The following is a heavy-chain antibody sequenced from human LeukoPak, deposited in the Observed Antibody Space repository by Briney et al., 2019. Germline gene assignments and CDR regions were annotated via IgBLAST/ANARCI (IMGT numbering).Heavy chain of an antibody. CDR1: GFTFSSYW. D-gene: IGHD2-8*01. CDR3: AREYESLDY. J-gene: IGHJ4*02. V-gene: IGHV3-74*01. Sequence: GGSLRLSCAASGFTFSSYWMHWVRQAPGKGLVWVSRINSDGSSTSNADSVKGRFTISRDNAKNSLYLQMNSLRVDDTAVYYCAREYESLDYWGQGTLVTVSS. CDR2: INSDGSST.